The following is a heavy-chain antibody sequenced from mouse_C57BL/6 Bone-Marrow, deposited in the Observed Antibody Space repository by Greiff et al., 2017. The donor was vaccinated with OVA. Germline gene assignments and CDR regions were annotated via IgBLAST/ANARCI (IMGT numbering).Heavy chain of an antibody. CDR2: IWSGGST. V-gene: IGHV2-4*01. CDR3: ALRLTTVASYAMDY. J-gene: IGHJ4*01. CDR1: GFSLTSYG. Sequence: QVHVKQSGPGLVQPSQSLSITCTVSGFSLTSYGVHWVRQPPGKGLEWLGVIWSGGSTDYNAAFISRLSISKDNSKSQVFFKMNSLQADDTAIYYCALRLTTVASYAMDYWGQGTSVTVSS. D-gene: IGHD1-1*01.